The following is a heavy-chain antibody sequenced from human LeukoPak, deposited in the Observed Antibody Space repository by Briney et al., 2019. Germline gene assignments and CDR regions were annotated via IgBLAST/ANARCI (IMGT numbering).Heavy chain of an antibody. V-gene: IGHV3-53*01. D-gene: IGHD2-21*02. CDR1: GFTVSSNY. CDR3: ARDMVCGGDCYFDY. CDR2: IYSGGST. Sequence: GGSLRLSCAASGFTVSSNYMSWVRQAPGKGLEWVSVIYSGGSTYYADSVKGRFTISRDNSKNTLYLQMSSLRAEDTAVYYCARDMVCGGDCYFDYWGQGTLVTVSS. J-gene: IGHJ4*02.